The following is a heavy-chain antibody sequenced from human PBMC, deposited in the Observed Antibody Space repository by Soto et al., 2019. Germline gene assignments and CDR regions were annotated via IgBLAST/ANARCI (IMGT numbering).Heavy chain of an antibody. Sequence: SLRHPCAGTVLTFINYEMNWVRQTPGNWRECFSYINGTGTTIYYSASFKGRCTISRDNAQNSLYLQMSSLKAEERAFDYCAPKVYGTPYFGYWGQGALVTVSS. D-gene: IGHD1-7*01. CDR1: VLTFINYE. V-gene: IGHV3-48*03. CDR3: APKVYGTPYFGY. CDR2: INGTGTTI. J-gene: IGHJ4*02.